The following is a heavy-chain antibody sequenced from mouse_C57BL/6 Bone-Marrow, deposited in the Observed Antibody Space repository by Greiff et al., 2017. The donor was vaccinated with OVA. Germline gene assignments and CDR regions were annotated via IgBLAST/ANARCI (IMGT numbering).Heavy chain of an antibody. CDR3: TRRDYDYDVGFDY. CDR2: IDPETGGT. CDR1: GYTFTDYE. D-gene: IGHD2-4*01. J-gene: IGHJ2*01. V-gene: IGHV1-15*01. Sequence: QVQLQQPGAELVRPGASVTLSCKASGYTFTDYEMHWVKQTPVHGLEWIGAIDPETGGTAYNQKFKGKAILTADKSSSTAYMELRSLTSEDSAVYYCTRRDYDYDVGFDYWGQGTTLTVSS.